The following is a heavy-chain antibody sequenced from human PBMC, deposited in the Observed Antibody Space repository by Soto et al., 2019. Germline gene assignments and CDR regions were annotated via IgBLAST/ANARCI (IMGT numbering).Heavy chain of an antibody. D-gene: IGHD1-1*01. Sequence: QITLKESGPTLVKPTQTLTLTCTFSGFSLSSSGVGVGWIRQPPGKALEWLALIYWDDDKRYRASLKSRLTIXKXXSKNQVVLTMTNMDPVDTGTYYCARNNYLTNCFDPWGQGTLVTVSS. J-gene: IGHJ5*02. V-gene: IGHV2-5*02. CDR3: ARNNYLTNCFDP. CDR1: GFSLSSSGVG. CDR2: IYWDDDK.